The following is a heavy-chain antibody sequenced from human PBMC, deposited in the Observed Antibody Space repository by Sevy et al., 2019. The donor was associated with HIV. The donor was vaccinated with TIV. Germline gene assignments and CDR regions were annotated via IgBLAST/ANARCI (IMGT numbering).Heavy chain of an antibody. CDR1: GFTFHTYW. D-gene: IGHD3-16*02. CDR2: IRQDGNEI. V-gene: IGHV3-7*01. Sequence: GSLRLSCAASGFTFHTYWMQWVRQAPGKGLEWVANIRQDGNEIYYADSVKGRFTISRDHAMQSLYLEMNNLRVEDSGIYYCARRYFDVWGQGTLVTVSS. CDR3: ARRYFDV. J-gene: IGHJ4*02.